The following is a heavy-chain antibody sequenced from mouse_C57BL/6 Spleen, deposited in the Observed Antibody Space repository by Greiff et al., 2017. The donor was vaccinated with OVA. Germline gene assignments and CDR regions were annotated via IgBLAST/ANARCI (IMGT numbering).Heavy chain of an antibody. J-gene: IGHJ2*01. Sequence: VQLQQSGAELARPGASVKLSCKASGYTFTSYGISWVKQRTGQGLEWIGEIYPRSGNTYYNEKFKGKATLTADKSSSTTYMELRSLTSENSAVYICARGDCGSRPMDYWGQGTTLTVSS. CDR1: GYTFTSYG. CDR3: ARGDCGSRPMDY. V-gene: IGHV1-81*01. CDR2: IYPRSGNT. D-gene: IGHD1-1*01.